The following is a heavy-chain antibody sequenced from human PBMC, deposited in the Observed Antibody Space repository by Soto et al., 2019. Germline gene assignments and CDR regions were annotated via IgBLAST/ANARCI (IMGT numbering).Heavy chain of an antibody. CDR2: IYYSGST. D-gene: IGHD4-17*01. Sequence: SETLSLTCTVSGGSISSYYWSWIRQPPGKGLEWIGYIYYSGSTNYNPSLKSRVTISVDTSKNQFSLKLSSVTAADTAVYYCARVERGDYVFDYWGQGTLVTVSS. CDR3: ARVERGDYVFDY. V-gene: IGHV4-59*01. CDR1: GGSISSYY. J-gene: IGHJ4*02.